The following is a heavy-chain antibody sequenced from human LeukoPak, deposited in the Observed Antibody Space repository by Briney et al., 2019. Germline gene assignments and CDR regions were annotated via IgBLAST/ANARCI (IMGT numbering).Heavy chain of an antibody. D-gene: IGHD5-18*01. CDR3: ANRGYSYGVDY. Sequence: GVPLRLSCTASVYPFNLYAVSWVRQSPGKGLEWVSAISGSGGSTYYADSVKGRFTISRDNSKNTLYLQMNSLRAEDTAVYYCANRGYSYGVDYWGQGTLVTVSS. CDR2: ISGSGGST. J-gene: IGHJ4*02. V-gene: IGHV3-23*01. CDR1: VYPFNLYA.